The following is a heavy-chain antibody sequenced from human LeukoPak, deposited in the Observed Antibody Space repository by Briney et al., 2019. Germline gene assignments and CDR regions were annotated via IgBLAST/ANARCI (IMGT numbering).Heavy chain of an antibody. Sequence: SSETLSLTCAVYGGSFSGYYWNWIRQPPGKGLEWIGEINHSGSTNYNLSLKSRVTISVDTSKNQFSLRLSSVTAADTAVYYCSRGGYIYGGHNWFDPWGQGTLVTVSS. V-gene: IGHV4-34*01. CDR1: GGSFSGYY. D-gene: IGHD5-18*01. CDR2: INHSGST. J-gene: IGHJ5*02. CDR3: SRGGYIYGGHNWFDP.